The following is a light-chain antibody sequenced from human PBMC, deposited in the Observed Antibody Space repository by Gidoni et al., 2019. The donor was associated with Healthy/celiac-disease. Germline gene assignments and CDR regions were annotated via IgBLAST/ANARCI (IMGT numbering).Light chain of an antibody. V-gene: IGKV3-11*01. J-gene: IGKJ4*01. Sequence: DIVLPHSPATLSLSPGERATLSCRASQSVSSYLAWYQQKPGQAPRRLIYDASNRATGIPARFSGSGSGTDFTLTISSLEPEDFAGYYCQQRSNWPPVTFGGGTKVEIK. CDR3: QQRSNWPPVT. CDR2: DAS. CDR1: QSVSSY.